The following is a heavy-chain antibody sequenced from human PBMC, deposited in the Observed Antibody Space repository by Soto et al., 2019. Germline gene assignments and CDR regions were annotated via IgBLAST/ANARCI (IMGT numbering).Heavy chain of an antibody. J-gene: IGHJ4*02. CDR1: GGSFSGYY. V-gene: IGHV4-34*01. Sequence: PSETLSLTCAVYGGSFSGYYWSWIRQPPGKGLEWIGEINHSGSTNYNPSLKSRVTISVDTSKNQFSLKLSSVTAADTAVYYCARGHDVAAADPHYWGQGTLVTVSS. D-gene: IGHD6-13*01. CDR3: ARGHDVAAADPHY. CDR2: INHSGST.